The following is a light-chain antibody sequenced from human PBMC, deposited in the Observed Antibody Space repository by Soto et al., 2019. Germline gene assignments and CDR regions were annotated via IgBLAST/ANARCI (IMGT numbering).Light chain of an antibody. J-gene: IGLJ1*01. CDR3: GSYTTSPNYV. Sequence: QSALTQPASVSVSPGQSITISCTGTSSDIDAYNYVSWYQQHPGKAPKLMIYDVSNRPSGISNRFSGSKSGNTASLTISGLQAEDEADYYCGSYTTSPNYVFGTGTKVTVL. V-gene: IGLV2-14*01. CDR2: DVS. CDR1: SSDIDAYNY.